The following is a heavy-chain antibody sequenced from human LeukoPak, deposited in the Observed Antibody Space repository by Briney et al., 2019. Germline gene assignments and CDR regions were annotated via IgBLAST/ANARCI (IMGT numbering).Heavy chain of an antibody. CDR3: ARRYYYYYMDV. CDR2: INHSGST. V-gene: IGHV4-34*01. CDR1: GGSFSGYY. J-gene: IGHJ6*03. Sequence: SETLSLTCAVYGGSFSGYYWSWIRQPPGKGLEWIGEINHSGSTNYNPSLKSRVTISVDTSKNQFSLKLSSVTAGDTAVYYCARRYYYYYMDVWGKGTTVTVSS.